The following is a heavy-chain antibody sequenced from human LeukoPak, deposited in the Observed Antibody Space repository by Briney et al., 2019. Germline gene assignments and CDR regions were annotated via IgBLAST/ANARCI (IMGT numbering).Heavy chain of an antibody. CDR1: GFTFSNSG. CDR2: ISSSSSTI. J-gene: IGHJ4*02. D-gene: IGHD2-15*01. CDR3: ARLHVKFYCSGGSCYPGH. Sequence: GETLRLSCAASGFTFSNSGMSWVRQAPGKGLEWVSYISSSSSTIYYADSVKGRFTISRDNAKNSLYLQMNSLRAEDTAVYYCARLHVKFYCSGGSCYPGHWGQGTLVTVSS. V-gene: IGHV3-48*01.